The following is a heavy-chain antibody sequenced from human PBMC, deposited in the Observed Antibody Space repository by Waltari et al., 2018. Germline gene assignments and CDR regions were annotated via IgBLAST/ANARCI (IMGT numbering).Heavy chain of an antibody. CDR2: INADGRAT. CDR3: AIQISGVVF. CDR1: GFTFSAYR. D-gene: IGHD3-3*01. Sequence: EVQLVESGGGLVQPGGSLRLSCAASGFTFSAYRMHWVRQAPGKGLVWGSLINADGRATLYADSGKGRFTMSRDNAKDTLYLQMNSLRGEDTAVYYCAIQISGVVFWGQGTLVTVSS. J-gene: IGHJ4*02. V-gene: IGHV3-74*01.